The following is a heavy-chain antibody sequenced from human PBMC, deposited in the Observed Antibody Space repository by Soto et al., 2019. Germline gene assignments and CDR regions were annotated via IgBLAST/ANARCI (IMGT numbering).Heavy chain of an antibody. V-gene: IGHV4-59*01. J-gene: IGHJ6*02. CDR1: GGSISSYY. CDR3: ARERSLVATNYYYGMDV. D-gene: IGHD5-12*01. Sequence: SETLSLTCTVSGGSISSYYWSWIRQPPGKGLEWIGYIYYSGSTNYNPSLKSRVTISVDTSKNQFSLKLSSVTAADTAVYYCARERSLVATNYYYGMDVWGQGTTVTVSS. CDR2: IYYSGST.